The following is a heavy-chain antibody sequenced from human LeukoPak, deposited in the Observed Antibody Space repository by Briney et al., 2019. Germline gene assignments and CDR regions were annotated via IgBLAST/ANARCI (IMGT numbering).Heavy chain of an antibody. J-gene: IGHJ4*02. CDR3: AKDSGSYFDY. V-gene: IGHV3-23*01. Sequence: GGSLRLSCAASGFTFSSYAMSWVRQAPGKGLEWVSAISSSGGNTYYADSVKGRFTISRDNSKNTLYLQMNSLRAEDTAVYSCAKDSGSYFDYWGQGTLVTVSS. CDR1: GFTFSSYA. D-gene: IGHD1-26*01. CDR2: ISSSGGNT.